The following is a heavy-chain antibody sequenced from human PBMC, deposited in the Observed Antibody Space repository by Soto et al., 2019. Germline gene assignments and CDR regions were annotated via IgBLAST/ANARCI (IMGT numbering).Heavy chain of an antibody. J-gene: IGHJ4*02. Sequence: LRLSCAASGFTFSSYGMHWVRQAPGKGLEWVAVIWYDGSNKYYADSVKGRFTISRDNSKSTLYLQMNSLRAEDTAVYYCARDSSSSSCYNWGQGTLVTVSS. CDR2: IWYDGSNK. V-gene: IGHV3-33*01. CDR3: ARDSSSSSCYN. CDR1: GFTFSSYG. D-gene: IGHD2-2*02.